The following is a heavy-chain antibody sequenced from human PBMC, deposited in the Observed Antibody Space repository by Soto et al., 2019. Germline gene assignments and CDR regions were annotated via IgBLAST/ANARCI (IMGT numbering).Heavy chain of an antibody. D-gene: IGHD2-21*01. CDR1: GFAFSSYL. CDR2: IWYDGSNK. Sequence: RGSLRLSCAASGFAFSSYLIHWVRQGPGKGLEWVAVIWYDGSNKYYADSVKGRFTISRDNSKNTLYLQMNSLRTEDTAVYYCARVVGHLAYYFDYWGPGTLVTVSS. CDR3: ARVVGHLAYYFDY. V-gene: IGHV3-33*01. J-gene: IGHJ4*02.